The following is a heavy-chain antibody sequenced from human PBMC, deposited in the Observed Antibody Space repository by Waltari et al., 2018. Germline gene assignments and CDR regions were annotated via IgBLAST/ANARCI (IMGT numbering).Heavy chain of an antibody. D-gene: IGHD3-10*01. CDR3: ARGAAGHADY. V-gene: IGHV1-2*04. J-gene: IGHJ4*02. CDR2: IHPNSGDT. Sequence: QVQLVQSGAEVKKPGASVKVSCETSGYTFTDFYMHWVRQAPGQGLEWMGWIHPNSGDTNYAQKFQGWVTMTRDTSISTAFMELTSDDTAVYFCARGAAGHADYWGQGTLVTVSS. CDR1: GYTFTDFY.